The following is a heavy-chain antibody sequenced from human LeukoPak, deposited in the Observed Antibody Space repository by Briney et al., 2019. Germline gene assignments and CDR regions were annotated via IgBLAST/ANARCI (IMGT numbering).Heavy chain of an antibody. CDR3: ARDGGAGATNS. CDR2: ISSSSSYI. CDR1: GFTFSSYS. V-gene: IGHV3-21*01. Sequence: KSGGSLRLSCAASGFTFSSYSMNWVRQAPGKGLEWVSSISSSSSYIYYADSVKGRFTISRDNAKNSLYLQMNSLRAEDTAVYCCARDGGAGATNSWGQGTLVTVSS. J-gene: IGHJ4*02. D-gene: IGHD1-26*01.